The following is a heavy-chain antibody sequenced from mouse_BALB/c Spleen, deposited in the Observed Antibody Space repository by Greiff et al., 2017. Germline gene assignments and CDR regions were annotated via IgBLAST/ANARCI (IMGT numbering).Heavy chain of an antibody. CDR3: ARNYYDYDEYAMDY. V-gene: IGHV3-8*02. Sequence: EVKLQESGPSLVKPSQTLSLTCSVTGDSITSGYWNWIRKFPGNKLEYMGYISYSGSTYYNPSLKSRISITRDTSKNQYYLQLNSVTTEDTATYYCARNYYDYDEYAMDYWGQGTSVTVSS. CDR2: ISYSGST. D-gene: IGHD2-4*01. CDR1: GDSITSGY. J-gene: IGHJ4*01.